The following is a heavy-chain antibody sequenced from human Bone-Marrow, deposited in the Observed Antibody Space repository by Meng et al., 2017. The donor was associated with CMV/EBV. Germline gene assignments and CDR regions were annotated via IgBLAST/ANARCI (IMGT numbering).Heavy chain of an antibody. CDR2: ISYDGRSQ. J-gene: IGHJ4*02. CDR3: AKSLYYDYFDY. V-gene: IGHV3-30-3*02. CDR1: GFSFRSFA. Sequence: GGSLRLSCAASGFSFRSFAMHWGRQTPGKGLEWVAVISYDGRSQSYPDSVRGRFTISRDNAKNSLHLQMNSLRAEDTAVYYCAKSLYYDYFDYWGQGTLVTVSS. D-gene: IGHD1-26*01.